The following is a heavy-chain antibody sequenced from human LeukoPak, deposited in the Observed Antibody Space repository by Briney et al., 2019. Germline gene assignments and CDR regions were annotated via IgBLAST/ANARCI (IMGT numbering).Heavy chain of an antibody. V-gene: IGHV3-53*01. CDR3: ARDRGIVGTTGYYYMDV. J-gene: IGHJ6*03. Sequence: GGSLRLSCAASGFTVSSNYMSWVRQAPGKGLEWVSVIYSGGSTYYADSVKGRFTISRDNSKNTLYLQMNSLRAEDTAVYYCARDRGIVGTTGYYYMDVWGKGTTVTVSS. D-gene: IGHD1-26*01. CDR2: IYSGGST. CDR1: GFTVSSNY.